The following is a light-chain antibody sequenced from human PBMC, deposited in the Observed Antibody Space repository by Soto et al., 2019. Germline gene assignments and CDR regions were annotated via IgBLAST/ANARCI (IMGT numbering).Light chain of an antibody. CDR2: AAS. V-gene: IGKV1-39*01. CDR1: QSITNY. J-gene: IGKJ4*01. Sequence: DIQMTRSPSARSASVGDRVTITFRAIQSITNYLNAYHHKPPQAPTLLLYAASTLQAGVPSTFRGSGSGTAFTLTISSLQPEDFATYFCQQSNSSPPTFGGGTKVDI. CDR3: QQSNSSPPT.